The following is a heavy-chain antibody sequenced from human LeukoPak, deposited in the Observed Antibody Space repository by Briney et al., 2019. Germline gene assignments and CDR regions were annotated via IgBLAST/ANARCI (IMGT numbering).Heavy chain of an antibody. V-gene: IGHV3-48*03. Sequence: PGGSLRLSCAASGFIFSSYEMNWVRQAPGKGLEWVTYISSSGSTIYYADSVKGRFTISRDNAKNSLYLQMSSLRDEDTAVYYCARDSGYSYADDYWGQGTLVTVSS. D-gene: IGHD5-18*01. CDR2: ISSSGSTI. CDR3: ARDSGYSYADDY. J-gene: IGHJ4*02. CDR1: GFIFSSYE.